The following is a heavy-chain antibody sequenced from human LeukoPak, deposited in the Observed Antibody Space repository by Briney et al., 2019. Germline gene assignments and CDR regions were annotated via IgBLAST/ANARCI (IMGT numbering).Heavy chain of an antibody. CDR2: ISGSGGST. V-gene: IGHV3-23*01. CDR1: GFTFSSYA. J-gene: IGHJ4*02. Sequence: QPGGSLRLSCAASGFTFSSYAMSWVRQAPGKGLEWVSAISGSGGSTYYADSVKGRFTISRDNSKNTLYLQMNSLRAEDTAVYYCAKDGSLIEYSSSGKIAFDYWGQGTLVTVSS. D-gene: IGHD6-6*01. CDR3: AKDGSLIEYSSSGKIAFDY.